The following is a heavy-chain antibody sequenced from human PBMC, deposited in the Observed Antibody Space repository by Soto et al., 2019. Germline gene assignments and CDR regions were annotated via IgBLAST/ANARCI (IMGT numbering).Heavy chain of an antibody. CDR1: GFTFSRFW. CDR2: INQDGSEK. CDR3: ARKMMGSFDF. D-gene: IGHD3-16*01. Sequence: PGGSLRLSCVASGFTFSRFWMNWIRQIPGKGLEWVAIINQDGSEKFYVDSVKGRFTISRDTAKSSLFLQMNSLRAEDTAGYYCARKMMGSFDFWGQGALVTVSS. J-gene: IGHJ4*02. V-gene: IGHV3-7*03.